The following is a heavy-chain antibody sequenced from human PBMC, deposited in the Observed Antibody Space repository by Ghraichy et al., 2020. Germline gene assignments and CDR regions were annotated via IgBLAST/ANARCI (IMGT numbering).Heavy chain of an antibody. CDR3: ARHDGGYDYGIYWFDP. V-gene: IGHV1-69*04. CDR2: LSPMGASP. D-gene: IGHD5-12*01. CDR1: GVTLTTSA. J-gene: IGHJ5*02. Sequence: SVKVSCKASGVTLTTSAIAWLRQAPGQGLEWVGRLSPMGASPTYAEKFQGRITITADKSTSTAYMELRSLTYEDTAVYYCARHDGGYDYGIYWFDPWGQGTMVNVSS.